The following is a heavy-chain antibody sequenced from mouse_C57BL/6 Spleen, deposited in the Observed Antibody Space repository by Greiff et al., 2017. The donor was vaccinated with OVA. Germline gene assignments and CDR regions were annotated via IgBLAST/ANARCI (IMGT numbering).Heavy chain of an antibody. CDR1: GYTFTSYW. J-gene: IGHJ2*01. CDR2: IYPGSGST. CDR3: TRSCDSNYVDDFDD. V-gene: IGHV1-55*01. Sequence: QVQLKQPGAELVKPGASVKMSCKASGYTFTSYWITWVKQRPGQGLEWIGDIYPGSGSTNYNEKFKSKATLTVDTSSSTAYMQLSSLTSEVTAVYYGTRSCDSNYVDDFDDWGQGTTLTVAS. D-gene: IGHD2-5*01.